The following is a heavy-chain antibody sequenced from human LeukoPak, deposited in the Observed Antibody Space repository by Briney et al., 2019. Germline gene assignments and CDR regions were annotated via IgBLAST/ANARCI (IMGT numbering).Heavy chain of an antibody. Sequence: GRSLRLSCAASGFTFDDYAMHWVRQAPGKGLEWVSGISWNSGSIGYADSVKGRFTISRDNAKNSLYLQMNSLRAEDTALYYCAKDRGYSHGKDAFDIWGQGTMVTVSS. D-gene: IGHD5-18*01. CDR2: ISWNSGSI. CDR1: GFTFDDYA. J-gene: IGHJ3*02. V-gene: IGHV3-9*01. CDR3: AKDRGYSHGKDAFDI.